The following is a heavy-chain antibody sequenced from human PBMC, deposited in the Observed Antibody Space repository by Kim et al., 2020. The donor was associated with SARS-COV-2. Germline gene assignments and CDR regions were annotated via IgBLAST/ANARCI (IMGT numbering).Heavy chain of an antibody. V-gene: IGHV3-30-3*01. CDR2: ISYDGSNK. Sequence: GGSLRLSCAASGFTFSSYAMHWVRQAPGKGLEWVAVISYDGSNKYYADSVKGRFTISRDNSKNTLYLQMNSLRAEDTAVYYCAREGLGYYYGSGPGCYFDYWGQGTLVTVSS. D-gene: IGHD3-10*01. J-gene: IGHJ4*02. CDR1: GFTFSSYA. CDR3: AREGLGYYYGSGPGCYFDY.